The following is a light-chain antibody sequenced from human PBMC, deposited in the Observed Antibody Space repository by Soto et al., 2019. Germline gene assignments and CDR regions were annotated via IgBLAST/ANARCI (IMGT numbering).Light chain of an antibody. CDR1: QSLSSW. CDR2: AAS. Sequence: DIQMTQSPSTLSASVGDRVTITCRASQSLSSWLAWYQQKPGKAPKLLIYAASSLESGVPSRFSVSGSGTQFTLTISSLQPDDFASYYCQQYNSYPGTFGGGTKVEIK. J-gene: IGKJ4*02. V-gene: IGKV1-5*01. CDR3: QQYNSYPGT.